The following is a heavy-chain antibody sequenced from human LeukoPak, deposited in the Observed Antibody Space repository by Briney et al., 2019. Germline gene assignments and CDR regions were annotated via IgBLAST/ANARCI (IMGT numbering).Heavy chain of an antibody. CDR2: INHSGST. CDR1: GGSFSGYY. CDR3: ARFGSSTSPGAFDI. D-gene: IGHD2-2*01. V-gene: IGHV4-34*01. J-gene: IGHJ3*02. Sequence: PSETLSLTCAVYGGSFSGYYWSWIRQPPGKGLEWIGEINHSGSTNYNPSLKSRVTISVDTSKNQFSLKLSSVTAADTAVYYCARFGSSTSPGAFDIWGQGTMVTVSS.